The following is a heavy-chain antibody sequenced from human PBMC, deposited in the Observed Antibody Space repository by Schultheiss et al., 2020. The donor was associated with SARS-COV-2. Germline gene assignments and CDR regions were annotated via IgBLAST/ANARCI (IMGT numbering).Heavy chain of an antibody. CDR3: ARRGYYGDRFDY. V-gene: IGHV4-34*01. Sequence: SQTLSLTCAVYGGSFSGYYWSWIRQPPGKGLEWIGYIYYSGSTYYNPSLKSRVTISVDTSKNQFSLKLSSVTAADTAVYYCARRGYYGDRFDYWGQGTLVTVSS. CDR2: IYYSGST. CDR1: GGSFSGYY. D-gene: IGHD4-17*01. J-gene: IGHJ4*02.